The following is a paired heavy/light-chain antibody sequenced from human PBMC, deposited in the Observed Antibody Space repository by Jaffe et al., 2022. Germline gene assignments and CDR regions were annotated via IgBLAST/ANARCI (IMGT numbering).Heavy chain of an antibody. CDR3: ARPWASGWYAVDY. V-gene: IGHV4-38-2*02. D-gene: IGHD6-13*01. J-gene: IGHJ4*02. CDR1: GYSISRGYY. CDR2: IYHSGST. Sequence: QVQLQESGPGLVKPSETLSLTCTVSGYSISRGYYWGWIRQPPGKGLEWIGSIYHSGSTFYNPSLKSRVTISIDTSKNQFSLMLTSVTAADTAVYYCARPWASGWYAVDYWGQGTLVTVSS.
Light chain of an antibody. CDR3: QQYHSWPR. Sequence: EIVMTQSPATLSVSPGERATLSCRASQSVTSNLAWYQQKPGQAPRLLIYSASTRATDIPARFSGSGSGTEFTLTISSLQSEDFAVYYCQQYHSWPRFGGGTKVEIK. CDR2: SAS. CDR1: QSVTSN. V-gene: IGKV3-15*01. J-gene: IGKJ4*01.